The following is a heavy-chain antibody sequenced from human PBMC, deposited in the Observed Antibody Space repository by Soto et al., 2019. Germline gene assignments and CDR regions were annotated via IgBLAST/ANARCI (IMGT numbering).Heavy chain of an antibody. CDR1: ESTVSRDW. CDR3: SGGVGDAF. CDR2: TNQDGSEK. Sequence: EVHLVESGGGLVQTGGSLRLSCAISESTVSRDWMNWVRQAPGKGLEWVAHTNQDGSEKYYADSVKGRFTISRDNAKKSLYLQINSLRAGDTAMYYCSGGVGDAFWGQGTPVTLSS. V-gene: IGHV3-7*01. D-gene: IGHD1-26*01. J-gene: IGHJ4*02.